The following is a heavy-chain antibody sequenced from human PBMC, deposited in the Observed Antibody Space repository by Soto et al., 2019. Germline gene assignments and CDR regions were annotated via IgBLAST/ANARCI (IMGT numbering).Heavy chain of an antibody. V-gene: IGHV3-30-3*01. J-gene: IGHJ6*02. D-gene: IGHD3-3*01. CDR1: GFTFSSYA. Sequence: LSCAASGFTFSSYAMHWVRQAPGKGLEWVAVISYDGSNKYYADSVKGRFTISRDNSKNTLYLQMNSLRAEDTAVYYCARDFHYYFWSGYYVYYYGMDVWGQGTTVTVSS. CDR2: ISYDGSNK. CDR3: ARDFHYYFWSGYYVYYYGMDV.